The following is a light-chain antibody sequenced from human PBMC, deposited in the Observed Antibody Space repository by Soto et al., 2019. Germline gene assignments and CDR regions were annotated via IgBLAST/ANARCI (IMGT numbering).Light chain of an antibody. Sequence: QSALTQPASVSGSPGQSITISCTGTSSDVGGYNYVSWYQQHPGKDPKLMIYDVSNRPSGVSNRFSGSKSGNTASLTISGLQAAEDADDYCSSYTSSSTAVFGGGTQLTVL. CDR1: SSDVGGYNY. J-gene: IGLJ7*01. V-gene: IGLV2-14*01. CDR2: DVS. CDR3: SSYTSSSTAV.